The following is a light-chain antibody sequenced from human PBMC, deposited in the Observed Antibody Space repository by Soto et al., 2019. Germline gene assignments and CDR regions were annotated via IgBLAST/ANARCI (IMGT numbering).Light chain of an antibody. CDR3: SSYTSSSTPLV. J-gene: IGLJ1*01. CDR2: EVS. CDR1: SSDVGGYNY. V-gene: IGLV2-14*01. Sequence: QSALTQPASVSGSHGQSITISCTGTSSDVGGYNYVSWYQQHPGKAPKLMIYEVSNRPSGVSNRFSGSKSGNTASLTISGLQAEDEADYYCSSYTSSSTPLVFGTGTKVTVL.